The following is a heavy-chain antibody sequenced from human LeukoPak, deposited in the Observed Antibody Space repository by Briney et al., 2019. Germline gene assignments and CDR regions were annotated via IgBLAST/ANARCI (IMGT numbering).Heavy chain of an antibody. D-gene: IGHD2-21*02. V-gene: IGHV1-2*02. Sequence: GASVKVSCKASGYTFTGYYMHWVRQAPGQGLEWMGWINPNNGGTNYAQKFQGRGTMTRDTYITTAYMELSRLRSDDTAVHYCARDSREVRGGDCFDVWGKGTTVTVSS. CDR1: GYTFTGYY. J-gene: IGHJ6*04. CDR3: ARDSREVRGGDCFDV. CDR2: INPNNGGT.